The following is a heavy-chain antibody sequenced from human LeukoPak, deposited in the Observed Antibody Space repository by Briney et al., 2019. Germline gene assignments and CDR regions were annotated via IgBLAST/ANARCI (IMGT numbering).Heavy chain of an antibody. Sequence: SETLSLTCAVYGGSFSGYYWTWLRQPPGKGLEWIGEINHSGSTNYNPSPKSRVTISVDTSKNQFSLKLSSVTAADTAVYYCASLRVVPAAMGTFDYWGQGTLVTVSS. CDR1: GGSFSGYY. CDR2: INHSGST. CDR3: ASLRVVPAAMGTFDY. V-gene: IGHV4-34*01. J-gene: IGHJ4*02. D-gene: IGHD2-2*01.